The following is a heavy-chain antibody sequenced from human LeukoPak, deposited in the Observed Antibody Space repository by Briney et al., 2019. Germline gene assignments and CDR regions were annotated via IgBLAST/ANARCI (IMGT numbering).Heavy chain of an antibody. CDR1: GDTLSSYA. D-gene: IGHD3-10*01. J-gene: IGHJ5*02. CDR2: IIPIFGTA. CDR3: AKQASHYYGSGSLDNWFDP. Sequence: GASVKVSCKASGDTLSSYAISCVRHAPGQGLECMGGIIPIFGTANYAQKFQGRVTITADKSTSTAYMELSSLRSEDTAVYYCAKQASHYYGSGSLDNWFDPWGQGTLVTVSS. V-gene: IGHV1-69*06.